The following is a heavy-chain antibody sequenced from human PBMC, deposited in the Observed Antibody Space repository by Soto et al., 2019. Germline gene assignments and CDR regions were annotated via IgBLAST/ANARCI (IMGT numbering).Heavy chain of an antibody. Sequence: SETLSLTCTVSGGTISSYDWSWIRQPPGKGLEWIGYIYYSGSTNYNPSLKSRVTISVDTSKNQFSLKLSSVTAADTAVYYCARHKGITGTTGGFDPWGQGTLVTV. J-gene: IGHJ5*02. CDR1: GGTISSYD. V-gene: IGHV4-59*08. CDR3: ARHKGITGTTGGFDP. CDR2: IYYSGST. D-gene: IGHD1-20*01.